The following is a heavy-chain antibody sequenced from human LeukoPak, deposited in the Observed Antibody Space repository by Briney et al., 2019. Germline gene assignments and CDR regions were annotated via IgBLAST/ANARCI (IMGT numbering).Heavy chain of an antibody. CDR3: ASFLYYDSSDS. CDR1: SGSINSSTYY. CDR2: IYYSGST. D-gene: IGHD3-22*01. Sequence: KTSETLSLTCSVSSGSINSSTYYWGWIRQPPGKGLEWIGNIYYSGSTYYNPSLKSRVTISVDTSKNQFSLKLSSVTAADTAVYYCASFLYYDSSDSWGQGTLVTVSS. V-gene: IGHV4-39*01. J-gene: IGHJ5*02.